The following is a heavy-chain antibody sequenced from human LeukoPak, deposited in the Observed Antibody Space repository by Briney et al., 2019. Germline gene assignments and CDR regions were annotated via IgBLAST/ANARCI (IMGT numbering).Heavy chain of an antibody. CDR2: ISYDGTNK. J-gene: IGHJ4*02. CDR1: GFTFSNYA. Sequence: GGSLRLSCAASGFTFSNYAMQWVRQAPGKGLEWVAVISYDGTNKYYADSVKGRFTISRDNSKNTVYMQMNSLRAEDTAVYYCAREFYYDSSTTPDYWGQGTLVTVSS. D-gene: IGHD3-22*01. CDR3: AREFYYDSSTTPDY. V-gene: IGHV3-30-3*01.